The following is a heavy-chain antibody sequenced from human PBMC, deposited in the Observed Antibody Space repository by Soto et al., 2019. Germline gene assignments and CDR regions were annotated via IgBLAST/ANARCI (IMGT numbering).Heavy chain of an antibody. CDR1: GGSISSYY. D-gene: IGHD2-21*02. V-gene: IGHV4-59*01. CDR3: ARDLWGYCGTDCYPLDV. J-gene: IGHJ6*02. CDR2: MYNTGST. Sequence: ETLSLTCSVSGGSISSYYWSWIRQPPGKGLEWIGYMYNTGSTVYNPSFKSRVTISVDTSKNQFSLKLNSVTAADTAVYYCARDLWGYCGTDCYPLDVWGQGTTVTVSS.